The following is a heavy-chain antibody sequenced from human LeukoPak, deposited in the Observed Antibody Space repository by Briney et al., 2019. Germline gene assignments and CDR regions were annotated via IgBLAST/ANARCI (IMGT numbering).Heavy chain of an antibody. CDR2: IYYSGST. V-gene: IGHV4-59*01. CDR1: GGSISSYY. Sequence: SETLSLTCTVSGGSISSYYWSWIRQPPGKGLEWIGYIYYSGSTNYNPSLKSRVTISVDTSKNQFSLKLSSVTAADTAVYYCATSYYDILTGYGPFFYWGQGTLVTVSS. J-gene: IGHJ4*02. CDR3: ATSYYDILTGYGPFFY. D-gene: IGHD3-9*01.